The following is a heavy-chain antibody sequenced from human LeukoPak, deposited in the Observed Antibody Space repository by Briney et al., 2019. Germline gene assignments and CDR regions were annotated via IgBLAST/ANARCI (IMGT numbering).Heavy chain of an antibody. V-gene: IGHV3-21*01. Sequence: KPGGPLRLSCAASGFTFSSYEMNWVRQAPGKGLEWVSSISSSSSYIYYADSVKGRFTISRDNAKNSLYLQMNSLRAEDTAVYYCARGGGSYGSRSFDYWGQGTLVTVSS. D-gene: IGHD1-26*01. CDR1: GFTFSSYE. CDR3: ARGGGSYGSRSFDY. J-gene: IGHJ4*02. CDR2: ISSSSSYI.